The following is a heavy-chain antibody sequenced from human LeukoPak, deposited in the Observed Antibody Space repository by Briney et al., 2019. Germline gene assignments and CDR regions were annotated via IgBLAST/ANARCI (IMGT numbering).Heavy chain of an antibody. CDR2: INSDGSDI. CDR1: GFTFSSYW. D-gene: IGHD3-9*01. CDR3: ASPLGPQYCDILPA. V-gene: IGHV3-74*01. J-gene: IGHJ5*02. Sequence: GGSLRLSCVASGFTFSSYWMHWVRQAPGKGLVWVSRINSDGSDISYGDSVKGRFTVSRDNAKNTLYLQMNSLRAEDTAVYYCASPLGPQYCDILPAWGQGTLVTVSS.